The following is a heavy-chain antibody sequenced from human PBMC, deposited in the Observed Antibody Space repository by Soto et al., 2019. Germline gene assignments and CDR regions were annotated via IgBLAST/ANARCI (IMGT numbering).Heavy chain of an antibody. CDR2: VYYSGST. CDR1: GGSVSTGSYY. CDR3: ARELRLGGNFVDY. Sequence: QVQLQESGPGLVKPSETLSLTCAVSGGSVSTGSYYWSWIRQPPGKGLEWIGYVYYSGSTNYNPSLKRRVTISVDTSKNQFTLKLTSVTAADTAVYYCARELRLGGNFVDYWGQGTLVTVSS. D-gene: IGHD3-16*01. J-gene: IGHJ4*02. V-gene: IGHV4-61*01.